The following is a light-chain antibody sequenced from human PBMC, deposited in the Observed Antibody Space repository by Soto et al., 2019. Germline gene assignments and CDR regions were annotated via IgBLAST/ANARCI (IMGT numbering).Light chain of an antibody. J-gene: IGKJ4*01. Sequence: DFVMTQSPDSLAVSLGETATINCKSSQSVLYSSNNMNYLSWYQQKPGQPPKLLIYWASTRKSGVPDRISGSGSGTEFTLTISSLQAEDVAFYYCQQYYSIPLTYGGGTKVEIK. CDR3: QQYYSIPLT. CDR2: WAS. V-gene: IGKV4-1*01. CDR1: QSVLYSSNNMNY.